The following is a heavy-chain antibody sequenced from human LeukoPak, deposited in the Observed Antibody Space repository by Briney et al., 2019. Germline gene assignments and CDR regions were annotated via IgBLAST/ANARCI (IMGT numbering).Heavy chain of an antibody. Sequence: SETLSLTCTVSGVSISSNNYFWGWIRQPPGKGLGWIGTIYNTKDTYYNPSVNSRVVISVETSKNQFSLRLTSVTAADTAVYYCARGIYASDSTFDYWGQGTLVTVSS. V-gene: IGHV4-39*07. CDR1: GVSISSNNYF. J-gene: IGHJ4*02. CDR3: ARGIYASDSTFDY. D-gene: IGHD2/OR15-2a*01. CDR2: IYNTKDT.